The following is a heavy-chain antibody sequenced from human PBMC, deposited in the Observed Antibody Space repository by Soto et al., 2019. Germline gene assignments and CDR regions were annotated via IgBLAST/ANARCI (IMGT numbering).Heavy chain of an antibody. CDR3: TQRLPHYGLGRERGHLFDP. Sequence: QITLKESGPTVVRPTQTLTLTYTFSGFSLSTTGVGVGWIRQPPGKSLEWLALIYWDDAKRDSPALKSRLTIPKNTSNTEVILTMTIMDPVDTARYYCTQRLPHYGLGRERGHLFDPLGQGTLITVSS. V-gene: IGHV2-5*02. CDR2: IYWDDAK. J-gene: IGHJ5*02. CDR1: GFSLSTTGVG. D-gene: IGHD3-10*01.